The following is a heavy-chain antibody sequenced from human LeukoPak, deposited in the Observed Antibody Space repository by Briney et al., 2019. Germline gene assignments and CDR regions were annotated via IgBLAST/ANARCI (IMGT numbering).Heavy chain of an antibody. CDR1: GYTFTSYD. D-gene: IGHD3-10*01. CDR2: MNPNSGNT. Sequence: ASVKVSCKASGYTFTSYDINWVRQATGQGLEWMGWMNPNSGNTGYAQKFQGRVTITRNTSISTAYMELSSLRSEDTAVYYCARASGSVVRGKGKDYYYGMDVWGQGTTVTVSS. J-gene: IGHJ6*02. V-gene: IGHV1-8*03. CDR3: ARASGSVVRGKGKDYYYGMDV.